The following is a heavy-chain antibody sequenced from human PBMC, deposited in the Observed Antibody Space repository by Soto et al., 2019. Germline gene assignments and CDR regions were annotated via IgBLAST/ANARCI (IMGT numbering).Heavy chain of an antibody. J-gene: IGHJ6*03. CDR1: GYTFTSYY. V-gene: IGHV1-18*04. CDR3: ARVVVVPARYYYYYMDV. CDR2: ISAYNGNT. Sequence: GASVKVSCKASGYTFTSYYMHWVRQAPGQGLEWMGWISAYNGNTNYAQKLQGRVTMTTDTSTSTAYMELRSLRSDDTAVYYCARVVVVPARYYYYYMDVWGKGTTVTVSS. D-gene: IGHD2-2*01.